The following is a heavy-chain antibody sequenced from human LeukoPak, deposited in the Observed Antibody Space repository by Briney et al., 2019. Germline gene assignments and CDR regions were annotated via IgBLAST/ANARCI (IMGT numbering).Heavy chain of an antibody. CDR3: ARGYSSSSGLGAFDI. Sequence: ASVKVTCKASGYTFTSYGISWVRRAPGQGLEWMGWISAYNGNTNYAQKLQGRVTMTTDTSTSTAYMELRSLRSDDTAVYYCARGYSSSSGLGAFDIWGQGTMVTVSS. J-gene: IGHJ3*02. V-gene: IGHV1-18*01. D-gene: IGHD6-6*01. CDR2: ISAYNGNT. CDR1: GYTFTSYG.